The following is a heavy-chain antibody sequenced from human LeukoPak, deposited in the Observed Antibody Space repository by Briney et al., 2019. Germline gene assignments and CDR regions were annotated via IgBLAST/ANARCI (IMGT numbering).Heavy chain of an antibody. CDR2: IIPIFGTA. CDR1: GGTFSSYA. Sequence: SVKVSCKASGGTFSSYAISWVRQAPGQGLEWMGGIIPIFGTANYAQKFQDRVTMTTDTSTSTAYMELRSLRSDDTAVYYCARDKERLLWFGDLHDVFDIWGQGTMVTVSS. V-gene: IGHV1-69*05. D-gene: IGHD3-10*01. J-gene: IGHJ3*02. CDR3: ARDKERLLWFGDLHDVFDI.